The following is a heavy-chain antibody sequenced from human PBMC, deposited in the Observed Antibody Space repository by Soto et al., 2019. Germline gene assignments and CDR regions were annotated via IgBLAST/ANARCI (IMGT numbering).Heavy chain of an antibody. CDR3: ARGRLADPNWFDP. CDR1: GFTFSSYS. Sequence: EVQLVESGGGLVQPGGSLRLSCAASGFTFSSYSMNWVRQAPGKGLEWVSYISSSISTIYYADSVKGRFTISRDNAKNSLYLQMNSLRDEDTAVYYCARGRLADPNWFDPWGQGTLVTVSS. CDR2: ISSSISTI. J-gene: IGHJ5*02. V-gene: IGHV3-48*02. D-gene: IGHD6-25*01.